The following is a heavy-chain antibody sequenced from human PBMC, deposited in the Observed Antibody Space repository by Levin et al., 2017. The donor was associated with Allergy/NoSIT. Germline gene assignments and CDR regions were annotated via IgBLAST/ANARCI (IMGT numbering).Heavy chain of an antibody. CDR2: IYADDTT. V-gene: IGHV3-66*01. CDR1: GFTASANH. Sequence: GGSLRLSCAASGFTASANHMSWVRQAPGEGLEWVSVIYADDTTYYADSVKGRFILSRDNSRNTLYLQMNTLRAEETAVYYCARIWGDYYDSRGLASRGHFDYWGQGSMVIV. D-gene: IGHD3-22*01. J-gene: IGHJ4*02. CDR3: ARIWGDYYDSRGLASRGHFDY.